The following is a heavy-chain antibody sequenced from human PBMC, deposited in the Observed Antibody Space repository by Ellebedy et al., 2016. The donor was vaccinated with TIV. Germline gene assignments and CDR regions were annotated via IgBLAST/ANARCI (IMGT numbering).Heavy chain of an antibody. Sequence: GESLKISCAASGFTFSSYDMHWVRQATGKGLEWVSAIGTAGDTYYPGSVKGRFTISRENAKNSLYLQMNSLSDGDTAVYYCARDLRYFDWLLSGYYYYGMDVWGQGTTVTVSS. CDR3: ARDLRYFDWLLSGYYYYGMDV. CDR2: IGTAGDT. J-gene: IGHJ6*02. CDR1: GFTFSSYD. V-gene: IGHV3-13*01. D-gene: IGHD3-9*01.